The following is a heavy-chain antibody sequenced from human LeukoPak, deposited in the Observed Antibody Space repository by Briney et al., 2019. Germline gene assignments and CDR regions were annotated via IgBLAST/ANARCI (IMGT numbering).Heavy chain of an antibody. CDR2: IRYDGSNK. Sequence: QTGGSLRLSCAASGFTFSSYGMHWVRQAPGKGLEWVAFIRYDGSNKYYADSVKGRFTISRDNSKNTLFLQMDSLRVEDTAVYYCAKDSRNDYYGHSIDYWGQGTLVTVSS. J-gene: IGHJ4*02. D-gene: IGHD3-10*01. CDR1: GFTFSSYG. CDR3: AKDSRNDYYGHSIDY. V-gene: IGHV3-30*02.